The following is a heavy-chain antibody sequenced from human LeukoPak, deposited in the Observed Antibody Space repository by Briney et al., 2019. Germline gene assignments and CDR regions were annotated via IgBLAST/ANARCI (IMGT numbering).Heavy chain of an antibody. V-gene: IGHV1-2*06. J-gene: IGHJ4*02. CDR1: GYTCTGYY. CDR2: INPNSGGT. D-gene: IGHD5-24*01. Sequence: ASVKVSCXASGYTCTGYYMHWVRQAPGQGLEWMGRINPNSGGTNYAQKFQGRVTMTRDTSISTAYMELSRLRSDDTAVYYCARAGDGYYGTGNDYWGQGTLVTVSS. CDR3: ARAGDGYYGTGNDY.